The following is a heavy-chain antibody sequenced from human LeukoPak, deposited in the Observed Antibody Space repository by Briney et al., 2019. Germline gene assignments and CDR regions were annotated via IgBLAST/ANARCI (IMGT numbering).Heavy chain of an antibody. CDR3: AKDRCSGGSCYSLPGYLQH. D-gene: IGHD2-15*01. J-gene: IGHJ1*01. V-gene: IGHV3-23*01. Sequence: GGSLRLSCAASGSTFSSYAMSWVRQAPGKGLEWVSAISGSGGSTYYADSVKGRFTISRDNSKNTLYLQMNSLRAEDTAVYYCAKDRCSGGSCYSLPGYLQHWGQGTLVTVSS. CDR1: GSTFSSYA. CDR2: ISGSGGST.